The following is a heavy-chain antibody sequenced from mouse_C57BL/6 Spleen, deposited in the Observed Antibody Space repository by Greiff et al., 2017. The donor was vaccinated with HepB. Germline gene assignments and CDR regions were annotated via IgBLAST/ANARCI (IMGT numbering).Heavy chain of an antibody. V-gene: IGHV1-39*01. CDR1: GYSFTDYN. J-gene: IGHJ2*01. CDR2: INPNYGTT. Sequence: VQLQQSGPELVKPGASVKISCKASGYSFTDYNMNWVKQGNGKSLEWIGVINPNYGTTSYNQKFKGKATLTVDQSSSTAYRQLNSLTSEDSAVYYCARQGYGSRDYFDYWGQGTTLTVSS. D-gene: IGHD1-1*01. CDR3: ARQGYGSRDYFDY.